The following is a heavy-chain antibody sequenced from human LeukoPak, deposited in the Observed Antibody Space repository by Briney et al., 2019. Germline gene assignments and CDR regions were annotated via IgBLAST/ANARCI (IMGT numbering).Heavy chain of an antibody. Sequence: SQTLSLTCALSGDNISSNSAAWDWVRQSRSRGLEWLERTFYTSKWYNDYAVSVKIRLPINPDTSKNQFSLQLNSVTPEDTAVYYCARGATNYFDYWGQGTLVTVSS. D-gene: IGHD1-26*01. CDR2: TFYTSKWYN. CDR3: ARGATNYFDY. J-gene: IGHJ4*02. V-gene: IGHV6-1*01. CDR1: GDNISSNSAA.